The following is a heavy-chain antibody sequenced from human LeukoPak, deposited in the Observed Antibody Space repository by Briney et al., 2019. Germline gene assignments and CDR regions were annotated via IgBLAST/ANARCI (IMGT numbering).Heavy chain of an antibody. J-gene: IGHJ4*02. CDR1: GGSISSYY. CDR2: IYTSGST. V-gene: IGHV4-4*07. CDR3: ARVSAEVAGFDY. Sequence: SETLSLTCTVSGGSISSYYWSWIRQPAGKGLEWIGRIYTSGSTKYNPSLKSRVTMSVDKSKNQVSLKLISVTAADTAVYYCARVSAEVAGFDYWGQGTLVTVSS. D-gene: IGHD6-19*01.